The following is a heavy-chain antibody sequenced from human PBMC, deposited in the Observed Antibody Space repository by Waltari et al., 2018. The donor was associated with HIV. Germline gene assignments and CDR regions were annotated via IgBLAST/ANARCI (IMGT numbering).Heavy chain of an antibody. CDR1: GLTFSTYG. J-gene: IGHJ3*02. CDR2: IRYDGSNE. V-gene: IGHV3-30*02. Sequence: QVQLVESGGGVVQPGGSLRLSCAASGLTFSTYGMHWVRQAPGKGLDWVAFIRYDGSNEYFVDSVKGRFTISRDNSKNMVYLQMNSLRAEDTAVYYCAKNADASCSNGVCFKSGAFDMWGQGTMVTVSS. D-gene: IGHD2-8*01. CDR3: AKNADASCSNGVCFKSGAFDM.